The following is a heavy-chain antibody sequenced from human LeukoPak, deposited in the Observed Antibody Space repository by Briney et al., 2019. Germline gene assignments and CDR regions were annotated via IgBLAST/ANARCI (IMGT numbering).Heavy chain of an antibody. J-gene: IGHJ5*02. CDR2: INSDGGGA. CDR3: ARDVPHNWFDT. CDR1: GITFGNKW. Sequence: GGSLRLSCAASGITFGNKWMHWVRQAPGKGLVWISRINSDGGGAIYADSVKGRFTVSRDNAKNTLYLQMNSLRAEDTAVYYCARDVPHNWFDTWGQGTLVTVSS. V-gene: IGHV3-74*01.